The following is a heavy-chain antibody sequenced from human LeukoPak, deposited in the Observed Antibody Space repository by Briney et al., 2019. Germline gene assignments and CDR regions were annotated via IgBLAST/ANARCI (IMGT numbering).Heavy chain of an antibody. Sequence: ASVKVSCKASGYTFTSYGISWVRQAPGQGLEWMGWISAYNGNTNYAQKLQGRVTMTTDTSTSTAYMELRSLRSDDTAVYYCARGSAYGGWGQEALWLNRVDYWGQGTLVTVSS. CDR3: ARGSAYGGWGQEALWLNRVDY. CDR1: GYTFTSYG. V-gene: IGHV1-18*01. J-gene: IGHJ4*02. CDR2: ISAYNGNT. D-gene: IGHD5-18*01.